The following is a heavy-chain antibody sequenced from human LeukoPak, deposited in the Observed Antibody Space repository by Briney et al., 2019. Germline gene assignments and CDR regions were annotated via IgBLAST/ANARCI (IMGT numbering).Heavy chain of an antibody. CDR1: GGSISSSSYY. CDR3: ARRSLSAELGYCSSTSCSGI. V-gene: IGHV4-39*01. Sequence: SETLSLTCTVSGGSISSSSYYWGWIRQPPGTGLEWIGSIYYSGSTYYNPSLKSRVTISVDTSKNQFSLKLSSVTAADTAVYYCARRSLSAELGYCSSTSCSGIWGQGTMVTVSS. CDR2: IYYSGST. D-gene: IGHD2-2*01. J-gene: IGHJ3*02.